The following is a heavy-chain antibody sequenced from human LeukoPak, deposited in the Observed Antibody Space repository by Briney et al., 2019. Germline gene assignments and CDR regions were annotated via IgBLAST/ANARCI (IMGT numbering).Heavy chain of an antibody. V-gene: IGHV4-59*08. CDR3: ARVGSAYSLNY. CDR1: GGSISNNY. CDR2: IYYSGST. Sequence: SETLSLTCTVSGGSISNNYWSWIRQPPGKGLEWIGYIYYSGSTNYNPSLKSRVLISVDTSRNQFSLKLTSVTAADTAVYYCARVGSAYSLNYWGQGTLVTVSS. J-gene: IGHJ4*02. D-gene: IGHD3-22*01.